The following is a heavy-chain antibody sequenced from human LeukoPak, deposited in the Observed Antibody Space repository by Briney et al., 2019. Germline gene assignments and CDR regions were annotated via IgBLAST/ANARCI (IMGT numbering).Heavy chain of an antibody. Sequence: SVKLSCKVSRGTLSSYAISRVRQAPGHGLKWMGRIIPILGIANYAQKFQGRVTITADKSTSTAYMEMSSLRSEDTAVYYCARRKGTNWFDPWGQGTLVTVSS. J-gene: IGHJ5*02. CDR1: RGTLSSYA. CDR3: ARRKGTNWFDP. CDR2: IIPILGIA. V-gene: IGHV1-69*04.